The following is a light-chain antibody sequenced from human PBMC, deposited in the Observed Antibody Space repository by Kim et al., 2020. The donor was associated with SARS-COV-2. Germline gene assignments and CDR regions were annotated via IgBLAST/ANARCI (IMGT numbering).Light chain of an antibody. CDR2: DSS. Sequence: DIQMTQSPSTLSASVGDRVTITCRASQNINKRLAWYQHKPGQAPKVLIYDSSTLENGVPSRFSASGSGTDFTLTISSLQPDDSATYYCQQYDSVWTFGQGTKVDIK. CDR1: QNINKR. J-gene: IGKJ1*01. V-gene: IGKV1-5*01. CDR3: QQYDSVWT.